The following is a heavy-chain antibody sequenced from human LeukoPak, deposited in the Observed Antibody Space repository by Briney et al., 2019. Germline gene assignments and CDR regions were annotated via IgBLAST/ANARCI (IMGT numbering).Heavy chain of an antibody. CDR3: AKEDWRMDV. J-gene: IGHJ6*02. D-gene: IGHD2-21*01. V-gene: IGHV3-23*01. Sequence: GGSLRLSCAASGFTFSTYAMNWVRQTPGKGLEWVSIISGSAGSTYYADSVKGRFTISRDNSKNTPYLQMNSLRAEDTAVYYCAKEDWRMDVWGQGTTVTVSS. CDR2: ISGSAGST. CDR1: GFTFSTYA.